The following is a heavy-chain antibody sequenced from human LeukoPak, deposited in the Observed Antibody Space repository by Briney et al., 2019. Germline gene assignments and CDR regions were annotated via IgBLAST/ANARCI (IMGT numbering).Heavy chain of an antibody. CDR1: GYTFTSYA. CDR3: AREGGGNYFDY. V-gene: IGHV1-69*04. Sequence: GASVKVSCKASGYTFTSYAMHWVRQAPGQGLEWMGRIIPILGIANYAQKFQGRVTITADKSTSTAYMELSSLRSEDTAVYYCAREGGGNYFDYWGQGTLVTVSS. J-gene: IGHJ4*02. CDR2: IIPILGIA. D-gene: IGHD3-16*01.